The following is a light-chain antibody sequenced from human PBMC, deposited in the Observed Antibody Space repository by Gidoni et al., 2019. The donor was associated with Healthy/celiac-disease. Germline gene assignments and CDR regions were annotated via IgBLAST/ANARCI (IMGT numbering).Light chain of an antibody. CDR1: SSDVCGYNY. J-gene: IGLJ3*02. V-gene: IGLV2-14*03. CDR3: SSYTSSSL. CDR2: DVS. Sequence: QSALTQPASVSGSPGQSITISCTGTSSDVCGYNYVSWYQQHPGKAPKLMIYDVSNRPSGVSNRFSGSKSGNTASLTISGLQAEDEADYYCSSYTSSSLFGGGTKLTVL.